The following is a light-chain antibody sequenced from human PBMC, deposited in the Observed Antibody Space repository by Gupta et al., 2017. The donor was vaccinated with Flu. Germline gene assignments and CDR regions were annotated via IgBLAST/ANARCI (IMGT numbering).Light chain of an antibody. CDR1: ILTRKY. Sequence: SYELTQPSSVSVSPGQTATITCSGDILTRKYGRWFRQRPGQAPTLIIYKDTVRPSGVPERFSGSSSGNTVTLTISGAQEEDEADYFCCCASDTGVTFGGGTKVT. CDR3: CCASDTGVT. V-gene: IGLV3-27*01. J-gene: IGLJ2*01. CDR2: KDT.